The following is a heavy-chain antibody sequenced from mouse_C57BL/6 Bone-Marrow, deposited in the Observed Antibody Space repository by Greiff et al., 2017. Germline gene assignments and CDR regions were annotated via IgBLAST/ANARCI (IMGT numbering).Heavy chain of an antibody. Sequence: VHLVESGPGLVQPSQSLSITCTASGFSLTSYGVHWVRQAPGKGLEWLGGIWRGGSTDYNAAFKSRLSITKDNSKSQVFFKMNSLQADDTAIYYCAKKEGNYAMDYWGQGTSVTVSS. CDR3: AKKEGNYAMDY. V-gene: IGHV2-5*01. J-gene: IGHJ4*01. CDR1: GFSLTSYG. CDR2: IWRGGST.